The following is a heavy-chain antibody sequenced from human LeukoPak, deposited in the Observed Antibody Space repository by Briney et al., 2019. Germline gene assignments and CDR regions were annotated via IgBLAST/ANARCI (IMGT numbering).Heavy chain of an antibody. CDR1: GYTLTALS. D-gene: IGHD3-10*01. Sequence: ASVKVSCKVSGYTLTALSMHWVRPAPGKGLEWMGGFDPEDGETIYAQKFQGRVTMTEDTSTDTAYMELSSLRSEDTAVYYCATGGITMVRGVLYYFDYWGEGTLVTVSS. CDR2: FDPEDGET. V-gene: IGHV1-24*01. J-gene: IGHJ4*02. CDR3: ATGGITMVRGVLYYFDY.